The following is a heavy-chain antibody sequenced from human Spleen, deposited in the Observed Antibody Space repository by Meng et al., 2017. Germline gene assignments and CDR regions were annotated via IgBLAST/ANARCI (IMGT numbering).Heavy chain of an antibody. V-gene: IGHV3-7*01. CDR1: GFTFSSYW. Sequence: GESLKISCAASGFTFSSYWMSWVRQAPGKGLECVANIKQDGGEKYYADSVKGRFTISRDNAKNSLYLQMNSLRAEDTAVYYCVRDSGSYYLSDYWGQGTLVTVSS. J-gene: IGHJ4*02. CDR2: IKQDGGEK. D-gene: IGHD1-26*01. CDR3: VRDSGSYYLSDY.